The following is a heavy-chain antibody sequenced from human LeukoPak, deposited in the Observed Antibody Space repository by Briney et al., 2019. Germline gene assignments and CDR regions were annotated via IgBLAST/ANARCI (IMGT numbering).Heavy chain of an antibody. D-gene: IGHD7-27*01. CDR2: ISGSGGST. CDR1: GFTFSSYA. CDR3: AKDLNWGGR. V-gene: IGHV3-23*01. J-gene: IGHJ4*02. Sequence: GGSLRLSCAASGFTFSSYALSWVRQAPGKGLEWVSAISGSGGSTNYADSVKGRFTISRDNSKNTLYLQINSLRAEDTAVYYCAKDLNWGGRWGQGTLVTVSS.